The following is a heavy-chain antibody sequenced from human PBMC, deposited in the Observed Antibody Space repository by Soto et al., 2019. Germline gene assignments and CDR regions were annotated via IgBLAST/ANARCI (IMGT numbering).Heavy chain of an antibody. J-gene: IGHJ4*02. CDR2: ISRDGGTK. D-gene: IGHD2-8*02. CDR1: GFTVSTYG. V-gene: IGHV3-30*03. Sequence: GESLKISCAVSGFTVSTYGMHWVRQAPGKGLEWVAVISRDGGTKYYADSVKGRFTISRDNSRNTLFLEMNSLRGDDMAVYYCTGEVASGYWGQGTLVTVSS. CDR3: TGEVASGY.